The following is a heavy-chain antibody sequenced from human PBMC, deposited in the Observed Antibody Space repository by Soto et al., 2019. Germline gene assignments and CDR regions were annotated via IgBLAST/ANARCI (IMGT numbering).Heavy chain of an antibody. D-gene: IGHD3-22*01. CDR3: ARDLFYYDSSGYNLGDY. V-gene: IGHV3-7*01. Sequence: GGSLRLSCAASGFTFSSYGMHWVRQAPGKGLEWVANIKQDGSEKYYVESVKGRFTISRDNAKNSLYLQMNSLRAEETAVYYCARDLFYYDSSGYNLGDYWGQGTLVTVSS. J-gene: IGHJ4*02. CDR1: GFTFSSYG. CDR2: IKQDGSEK.